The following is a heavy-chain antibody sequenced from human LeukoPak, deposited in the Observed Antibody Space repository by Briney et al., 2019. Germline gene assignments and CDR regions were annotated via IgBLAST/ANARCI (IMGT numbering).Heavy chain of an antibody. CDR1: GGTFSSYA. J-gene: IGHJ4*02. CDR3: ARPDEDRGYSYGYNY. D-gene: IGHD5-18*01. Sequence: ASVKVCCKASGGTFSSYAISWVRQAPGQGLEWMGGIIPIFGTANYAQKFQGRVTITADESTSTAYMELSSLRSEDTAVYYCARPDEDRGYSYGYNYWGQGTLVTVSS. CDR2: IIPIFGTA. V-gene: IGHV1-69*13.